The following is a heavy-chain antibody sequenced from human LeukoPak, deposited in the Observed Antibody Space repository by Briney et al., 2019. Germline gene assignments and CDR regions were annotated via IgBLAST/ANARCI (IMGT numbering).Heavy chain of an antibody. CDR2: ISGSGGST. J-gene: IGHJ5*02. D-gene: IGHD5-12*01. CDR3: AKEGRGYSGYDTGVATT. Sequence: GGSLRLSCAASGFTFSSYAMSWVRQAPGKGLEWVSAISGSGGSTYYADSVKGRFTISRDNSKNTLYLQMNSLRAEDTAVYYCAKEGRGYSGYDTGVATTWGQGTLVTVSS. V-gene: IGHV3-23*01. CDR1: GFTFSSYA.